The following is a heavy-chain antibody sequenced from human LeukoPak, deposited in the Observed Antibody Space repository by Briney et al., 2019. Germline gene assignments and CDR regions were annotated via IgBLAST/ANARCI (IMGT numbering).Heavy chain of an antibody. Sequence: GRSLRLSCAASGFTFNSYAMHWVRQAPGEGLEWVAVIAFDGSNKYYADSVKGRFTISRDNSKNTLHLQMNSLRAEDAAVYYCAKDLGEQWLVQDYWGQGTLVTVSS. CDR3: AKDLGEQWLVQDY. J-gene: IGHJ4*02. CDR2: IAFDGSNK. D-gene: IGHD6-19*01. V-gene: IGHV3-30*04. CDR1: GFTFNSYA.